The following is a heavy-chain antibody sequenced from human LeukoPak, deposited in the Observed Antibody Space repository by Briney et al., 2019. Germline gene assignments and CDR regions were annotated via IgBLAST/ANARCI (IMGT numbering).Heavy chain of an antibody. CDR3: ARDRGRTYFDY. J-gene: IGHJ4*02. V-gene: IGHV3-48*01. Sequence: GGSLRLSCAASGFTFSSCSMNWVRQAPGKGLEWVSYISSSSSTIYYADSVKGRFTISRDNAKNSLYLQMNSLRAEDTAVYYCARDRGRTYFDYWGQGTLVTVSS. CDR1: GFTFSSCS. CDR2: ISSSSSTI.